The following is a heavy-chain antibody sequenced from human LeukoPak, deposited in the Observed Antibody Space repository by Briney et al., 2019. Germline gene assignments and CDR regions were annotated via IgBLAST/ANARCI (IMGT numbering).Heavy chain of an antibody. Sequence: ASVKVSCTASGYTFTSYGISWVRQAPGQGLEWMGIINPSGGSTSYAQKFQGGVTMTRDMSTSTVYMELSSLRSEDTAVYYCARDHQLVPYYYYYMDVWGKGTTVTVSS. CDR2: INPSGGST. CDR1: GYTFTSYG. J-gene: IGHJ6*03. D-gene: IGHD6-13*01. CDR3: ARDHQLVPYYYYYMDV. V-gene: IGHV1-46*01.